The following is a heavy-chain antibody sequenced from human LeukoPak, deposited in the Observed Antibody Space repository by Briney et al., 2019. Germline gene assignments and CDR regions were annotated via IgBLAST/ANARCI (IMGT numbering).Heavy chain of an antibody. J-gene: IGHJ4*02. Sequence: SETLSLTCTVSGGSISSYYWSWIRQPPGKGLEWIGYIYYSGSTNYNPPLKSRVTISVDTSKNQFSLKLSSVTAADTAMYYCARRRYSSGSDYWGQGTLVTVSS. CDR2: IYYSGST. D-gene: IGHD6-19*01. CDR3: ARRRYSSGSDY. CDR1: GGSISSYY. V-gene: IGHV4-59*08.